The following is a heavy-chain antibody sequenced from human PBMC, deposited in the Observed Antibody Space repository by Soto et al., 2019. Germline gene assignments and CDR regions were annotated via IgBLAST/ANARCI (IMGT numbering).Heavy chain of an antibody. CDR3: AGEVTGYSRN. D-gene: IGHD6-13*01. CDR2: ISAYNGNT. J-gene: IGHJ4*02. Sequence: GASVKVSCKASGYAYTSYYMHWVQQAPGQGLEWMGWISAYNGNTGYAQKFQGRVTMTRNASISTGYMELSSLRSEDTGVYYCAGEVTGYSRNWGQGALVTVSS. V-gene: IGHV1-8*02. CDR1: GYAYTSYY.